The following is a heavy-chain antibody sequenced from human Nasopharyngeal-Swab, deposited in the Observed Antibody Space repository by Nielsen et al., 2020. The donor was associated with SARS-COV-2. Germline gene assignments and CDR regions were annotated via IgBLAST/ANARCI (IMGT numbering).Heavy chain of an antibody. Sequence: WIRQPPGKGLEWIGEINHSGSTNYNPSLKSRVTISVDTSKNQFSLKLSSVTAADTAVYHCARGSLVVVTIAPFGYWGQGTLVTVSS. J-gene: IGHJ4*02. D-gene: IGHD3-22*01. CDR3: ARGSLVVVTIAPFGY. CDR2: INHSGST. V-gene: IGHV4-34*01.